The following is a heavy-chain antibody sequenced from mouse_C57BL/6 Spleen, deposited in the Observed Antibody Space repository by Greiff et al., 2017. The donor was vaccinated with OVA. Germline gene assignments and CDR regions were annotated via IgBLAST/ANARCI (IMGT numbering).Heavy chain of an antibody. J-gene: IGHJ2*01. CDR3: ARCLYYGNYVFDY. Sequence: EVKLQESGPGLVKPSQSLSLTCSVTGYSITSGYYWNWIRQFPGNKLEWMGYISYDGSNNYNPSLKNRISITRDTSKNQFFLKLNSVTTEDTATYYCARCLYYGNYVFDYWGQGTTLTVSS. V-gene: IGHV3-6*01. D-gene: IGHD2-1*01. CDR1: GYSITSGYY. CDR2: ISYDGSN.